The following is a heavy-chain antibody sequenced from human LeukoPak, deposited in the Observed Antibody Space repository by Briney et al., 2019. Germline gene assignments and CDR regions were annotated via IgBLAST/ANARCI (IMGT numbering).Heavy chain of an antibody. CDR1: GYTFSTYG. D-gene: IGHD1-1*01. V-gene: IGHV1-18*01. J-gene: IGHJ4*02. CDR3: ARDLSSGGWTLEFDY. CDR2: ISGHTGNT. Sequence: ASVKVSCKTSGYTFSTYGVTWVRQAPGQEFQWMGWISGHTGNTKYAENFQGRISLTTDTSATTAYMELRSLTSDDTAVYYCARDLSSGGWTLEFDYWGQGSLVTVAS.